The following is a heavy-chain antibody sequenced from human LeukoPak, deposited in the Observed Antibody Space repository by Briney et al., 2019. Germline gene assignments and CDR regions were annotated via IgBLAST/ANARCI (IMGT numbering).Heavy chain of an antibody. Sequence: GGSLRLSCAASGFTFSDYWIHWVRQAPGKGLVWVSRINTDGSITNYANSVKGRFSISRDNAKNTLYLQMSSLRAEDTAVYYCARDRGPRTGLMVREAYDYWGQGTLVTVSS. V-gene: IGHV3-74*01. J-gene: IGHJ4*02. CDR2: INTDGSIT. D-gene: IGHD3-10*01. CDR1: GFTFSDYW. CDR3: ARDRGPRTGLMVREAYDY.